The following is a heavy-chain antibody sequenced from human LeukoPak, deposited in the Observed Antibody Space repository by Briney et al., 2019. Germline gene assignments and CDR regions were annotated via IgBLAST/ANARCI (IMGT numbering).Heavy chain of an antibody. J-gene: IGHJ4*02. CDR2: VGISGDT. V-gene: IGHV3-13*01. D-gene: IGHD6-19*01. CDR3: VRGGIQVSGIDEIDY. Sequence: GGSLRLSCAASGFTCRSYDMHWVRQVTGKGLERVSAVGISGDTYYAGSVKGRFTISRENAKNSLHLQMNSLTAGDTAVYYCVRGGIQVSGIDEIDYWGQGTLVTVSS. CDR1: GFTCRSYD.